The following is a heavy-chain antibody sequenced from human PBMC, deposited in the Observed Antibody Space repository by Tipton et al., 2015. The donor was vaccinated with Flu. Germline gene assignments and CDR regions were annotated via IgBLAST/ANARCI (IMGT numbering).Heavy chain of an antibody. Sequence: TLSLTCTVSGDSISSYYWSWIRQPPGKGLEWIAYIYYSGGTNYNPSLKSRVTISVDTSKNQFSLKLSSVTAADTAVYYCARQPAGRYCFDYWGQGPLVTVSS. CDR3: ARQPAGRYCFDY. D-gene: IGHD1-14*01. CDR2: IYYSGGT. V-gene: IGHV4-59*01. CDR1: GDSISSYY. J-gene: IGHJ4*02.